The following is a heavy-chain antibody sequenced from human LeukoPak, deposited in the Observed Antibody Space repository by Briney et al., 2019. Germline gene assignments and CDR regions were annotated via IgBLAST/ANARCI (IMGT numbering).Heavy chain of an antibody. J-gene: IGHJ4*02. CDR3: ARYDKSVGATYFDY. Sequence: SETLSLTCTVSGDSISNSSYYWVWIRPPTGKGRVWIGNVYYTGSTEYNSSLKSRVPISVDTSKNQLSLKLSSVTAADTAVYYCARYDKSVGATYFDYWGQGTLVTVSS. CDR2: VYYTGST. V-gene: IGHV4-39*01. D-gene: IGHD1-26*01. CDR1: GDSISNSSYY.